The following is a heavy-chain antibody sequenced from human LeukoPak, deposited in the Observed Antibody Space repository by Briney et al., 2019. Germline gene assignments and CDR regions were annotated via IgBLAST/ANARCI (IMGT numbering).Heavy chain of an antibody. CDR3: AKDTLPRYDILTGYYDY. CDR2: ISGSGGST. J-gene: IGHJ4*02. D-gene: IGHD3-9*01. V-gene: IGHV3-23*01. CDR1: GFTFSSYA. Sequence: PGGSLRLSCAASGFTFSSYAMSWVRQAPGKGLEWVSAISGSGGSTYYADSVKGRFTISRDNSKNTLYLQMNSLRAEDTAVYYCAKDTLPRYDILTGYYDYWGQGTLVTVSS.